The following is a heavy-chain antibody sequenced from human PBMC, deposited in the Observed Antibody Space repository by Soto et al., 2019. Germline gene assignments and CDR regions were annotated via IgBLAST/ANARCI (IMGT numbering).Heavy chain of an antibody. CDR1: GYTLTELS. D-gene: IGHD4-17*01. CDR3: ATIGGLTTVNDYYYYYGMDV. J-gene: IGHJ6*02. V-gene: IGHV1-24*01. CDR2: FDPEDGET. Sequence: ASVKVSCKVSGYTLTELSMHWVRQAPGKGLEWMGGFDPEDGETIYAQKFQGRVTMTEDTSTDTAYMELSSLRSEDTAVYYCATIGGLTTVNDYYYYYGMDVWGQGTRVTVSS.